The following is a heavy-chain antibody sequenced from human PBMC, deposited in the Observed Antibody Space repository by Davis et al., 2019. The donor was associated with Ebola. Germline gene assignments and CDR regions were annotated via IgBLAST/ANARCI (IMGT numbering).Heavy chain of an antibody. Sequence: GESLKISCAASGFIVRNYHISWVRQAPGKGLEWVSVLYRGGPTHYADSVQGRFTISRDDSKNSLYLQVNSLRDEDTAVYYCAKFSRAGDSVWGQGTLVTVSS. CDR2: LYRGGPT. CDR1: GFIVRNYH. D-gene: IGHD6-13*01. J-gene: IGHJ1*01. V-gene: IGHV3-66*01. CDR3: AKFSRAGDSV.